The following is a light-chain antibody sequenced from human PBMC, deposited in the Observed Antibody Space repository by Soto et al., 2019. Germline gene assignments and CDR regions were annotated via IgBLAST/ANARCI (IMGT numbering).Light chain of an antibody. CDR2: AAS. J-gene: IGKJ4*01. CDR3: QKYNSAPLT. V-gene: IGKV1-39*01. Sequence: DIQMTQSPSSLSASVGDRVTITCQASQSISSYLNWYQQKPGKAPKLLIYAASSLQSGVPSRFSGGGSGSEFTLTISSLQPDDVATYYCQKYNSAPLTFGGGTKVDIK. CDR1: QSISSY.